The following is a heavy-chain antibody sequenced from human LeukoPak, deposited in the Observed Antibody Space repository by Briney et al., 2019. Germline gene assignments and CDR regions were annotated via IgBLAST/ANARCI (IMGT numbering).Heavy chain of an antibody. CDR2: INHSGST. CDR1: GGSFSGYY. CDR3: ARGQRMGFDP. D-gene: IGHD2-15*01. Sequence: SGTLSLTCAVYGGSFSGYYWSWIRQPPGKGLEWIGEINHSGSTNYNPSLKSRVTISVDTSKNQFSLKLSSVTAADTAVYYCARGQRMGFDPWGQGTLVTVSS. V-gene: IGHV4-34*01. J-gene: IGHJ5*02.